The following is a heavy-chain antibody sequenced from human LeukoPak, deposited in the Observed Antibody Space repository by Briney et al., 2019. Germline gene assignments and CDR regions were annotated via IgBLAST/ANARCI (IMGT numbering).Heavy chain of an antibody. CDR1: GFTFSRYY. J-gene: IGHJ5*02. CDR2: INSYGSST. V-gene: IGHV3-74*01. CDR3: TRVFVGDEYSRSGS. Sequence: GGSLRLFCAASGFTFSRYYMHWVRQAPGKGLVWVSRINSYGSSTTYADSVKGRFTISRDNAKNTPYLQMNCMKVEETGVYYCTRVFVGDEYSRSGSWGQGTLVTVSS. D-gene: IGHD6-13*01.